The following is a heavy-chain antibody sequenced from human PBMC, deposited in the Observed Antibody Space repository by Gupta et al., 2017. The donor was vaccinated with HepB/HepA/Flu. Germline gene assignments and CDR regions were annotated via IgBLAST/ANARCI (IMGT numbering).Heavy chain of an antibody. D-gene: IGHD3-3*01. Sequence: EVQLVESGGGLVQPGGSLRLSCAASGFTFDDYALHWVRQPPGKGLEWVSGISWHSTTIGYADSVKGRFTISRDNAKNSLYLQMNSLRAEDTALYYCAKDGPGDYDLDYWGQGTLVTVSS. CDR1: GFTFDDYA. J-gene: IGHJ4*02. CDR2: ISWHSTTI. V-gene: IGHV3-9*01. CDR3: AKDGPGDYDLDY.